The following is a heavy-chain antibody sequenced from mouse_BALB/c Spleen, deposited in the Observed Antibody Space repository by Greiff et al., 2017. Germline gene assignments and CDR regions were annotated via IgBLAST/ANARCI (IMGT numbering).Heavy chain of an antibody. V-gene: IGHV5-4*02. J-gene: IGHJ4*01. Sequence: EVQRVESGGGLVKPGGSLKLSCAASGFTFSDYYMYWVRQTPEKRLEWVATISDGGSYTYYPDSVKGRFTISRDNAKNNLYLQMSSLKSEDTAMYYCARYGNYVGDYWGQGTSVTVSS. CDR1: GFTFSDYY. D-gene: IGHD2-1*01. CDR3: ARYGNYVGDY. CDR2: ISDGGSYT.